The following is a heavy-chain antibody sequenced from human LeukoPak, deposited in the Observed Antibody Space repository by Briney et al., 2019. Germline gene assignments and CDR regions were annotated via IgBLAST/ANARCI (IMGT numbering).Heavy chain of an antibody. CDR2: IYYSGST. CDR3: ARAPPDSSGYYPDAFDI. D-gene: IGHD3-22*01. CDR1: SGSISSYY. Sequence: SETLSFTCTVSSGSISSYYWSWIRQPPGKGLEWIGYIYYSGSTNYNPSLKSRVTISVDTSKNQFSLKLSSVTAVDTAVYYCARAPPDSSGYYPDAFDIWGQGTMVTVSS. V-gene: IGHV4-59*12. J-gene: IGHJ3*02.